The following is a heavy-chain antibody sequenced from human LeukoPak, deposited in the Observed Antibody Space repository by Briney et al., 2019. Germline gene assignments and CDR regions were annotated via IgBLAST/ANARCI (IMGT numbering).Heavy chain of an antibody. V-gene: IGHV4-59*11. CDR1: GASIRSHY. Sequence: SETLSLTCTVSGASIRSHYWSWIRQPPGKGLEWIGYIYYSGSTNYNPSLKSRVTISVDTSKNQFSLKLSSVTAADTAVYYCARDVFIAAAGTNWFDPWGQGTLVTVSS. J-gene: IGHJ5*02. CDR3: ARDVFIAAAGTNWFDP. D-gene: IGHD6-13*01. CDR2: IYYSGST.